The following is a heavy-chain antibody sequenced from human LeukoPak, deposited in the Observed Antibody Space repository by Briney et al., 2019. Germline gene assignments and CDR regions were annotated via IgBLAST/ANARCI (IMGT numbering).Heavy chain of an antibody. CDR3: ARHSGSYAHNVDY. CDR2: INPGDSDT. V-gene: IGHV5-51*01. J-gene: IGHJ4*02. CDR1: GYSFTSYW. Sequence: GESLKNSCKGSGYSFTSYWIGWVRQMPGKGLEWMGTINPGDSDTRYSPSFQGQVTISADKSISTAYLQWSSLKASDTAMYYCARHSGSYAHNVDYWGQGTLVTVSS. D-gene: IGHD1-26*01.